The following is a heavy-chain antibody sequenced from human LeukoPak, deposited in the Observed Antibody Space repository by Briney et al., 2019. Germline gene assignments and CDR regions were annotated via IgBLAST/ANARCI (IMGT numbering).Heavy chain of an antibody. CDR2: INPSGGTT. CDR3: AKGRTAVRDTFDV. D-gene: IGHD1-1*01. Sequence: HPGGSLRLSCAASGFTFSSYAMSWVRQAPGKGLEWVSAINPSGGTTAYADSVRGRFTISRDNSKNTLYLQMSSLRAEDTALYYCAKGRTAVRDTFDVWGQGTVVTVSS. CDR1: GFTFSSYA. J-gene: IGHJ3*01. V-gene: IGHV3-23*01.